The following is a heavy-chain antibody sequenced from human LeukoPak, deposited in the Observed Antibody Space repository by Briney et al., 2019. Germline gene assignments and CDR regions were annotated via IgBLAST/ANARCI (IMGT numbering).Heavy chain of an antibody. J-gene: IGHJ5*02. CDR2: IYASGIT. Sequence: PSETLPLTCTVSGDSISNDKYYWSWIRQSAGKGLEWIGRIYASGITNYNPSLKSRVTISLDTSKNQFSLELSSVTAADTAMYYCARDYYDITGYYRFDPWGQGTLVTVSS. D-gene: IGHD3-22*01. CDR1: GDSISNDKYY. CDR3: ARDYYDITGYYRFDP. V-gene: IGHV4-61*02.